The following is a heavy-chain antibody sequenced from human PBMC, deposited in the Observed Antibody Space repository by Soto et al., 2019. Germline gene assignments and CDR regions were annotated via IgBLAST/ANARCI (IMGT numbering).Heavy chain of an antibody. CDR3: ARGDSSGYPTCLY. J-gene: IGHJ4*02. CDR1: GGSFSGYY. CDR2: INHSGST. D-gene: IGHD3-22*01. Sequence: QVQLQQWGAGLLKPSETLSLTCAVYGGSFSGYYWSWIRQPPGKGLAWIGEINHSGSTNYNPSLKSRVTISVDTSKNQFSLKLSSVTAADTAVYYCARGDSSGYPTCLYWGQGTLVTVSS. V-gene: IGHV4-34*01.